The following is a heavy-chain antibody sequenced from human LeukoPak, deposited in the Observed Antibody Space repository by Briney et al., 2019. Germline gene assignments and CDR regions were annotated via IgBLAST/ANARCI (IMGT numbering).Heavy chain of an antibody. CDR3: ARDSSVTGRPDYSDY. D-gene: IGHD6-6*01. CDR2: IRSSGSTI. V-gene: IGHV3-48*03. CDR1: GFTFSSYE. Sequence: GGSLRLSCIASGFTFSSYEMNWLRQVPGKGLEWVSYIRSSGSTIYYADSVKGRFTISRDNAKNSLYLQMDSLRPDDTGVYYCARDSSVTGRPDYSDYWGQGTLVVVSS. J-gene: IGHJ4*02.